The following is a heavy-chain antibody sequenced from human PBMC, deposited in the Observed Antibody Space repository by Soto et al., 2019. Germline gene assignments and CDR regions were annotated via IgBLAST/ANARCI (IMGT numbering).Heavy chain of an antibody. Sequence: QITLKESGPTLLKPTQTLTLTCTFSGFSLSTSGVGVGWIRQPPGKALEWLALIYWDDDKRYSPSLKRRLTITKDTSNHQVVLTMTHMDPVDTATYYCAHRLSYRIFDYWGQGSLVTVSS. CDR2: IYWDDDK. D-gene: IGHD3-16*02. V-gene: IGHV2-5*02. CDR3: AHRLSYRIFDY. CDR1: GFSLSTSGVG. J-gene: IGHJ4*02.